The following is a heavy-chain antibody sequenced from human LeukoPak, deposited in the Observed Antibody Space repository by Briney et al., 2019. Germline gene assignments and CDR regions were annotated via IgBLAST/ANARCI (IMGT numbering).Heavy chain of an antibody. CDR1: GFTFSSYA. D-gene: IGHD3-9*01. V-gene: IGHV3-23*01. J-gene: IGHJ4*02. Sequence: GGSLRLSCAASGFTFSSYAMSWVRQAPGKGLEWVSVISGSGGSTYYADSARGRFTISRDNSKNTLYMQMNGLRAEDTAVYYCAKDRRYFDWLSDFDYWGQGTLVTVSS. CDR2: ISGSGGST. CDR3: AKDRRYFDWLSDFDY.